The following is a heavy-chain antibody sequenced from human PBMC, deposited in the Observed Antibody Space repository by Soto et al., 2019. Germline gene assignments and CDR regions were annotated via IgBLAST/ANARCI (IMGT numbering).Heavy chain of an antibody. D-gene: IGHD3-16*02. CDR3: VRESSYPS. V-gene: IGHV3-66*01. CDR1: GFTVSRSY. J-gene: IGHJ5*02. Sequence: EVQVVESGGGLVQPGGSLRLSCAGSGFTVSRSYMSWVRQAPGKGLEWVSVLYSGSRAYYADSVKGRFTISRDNSKNTLYLQMNSLRADDTAVYYCVRESSYPSWGQGTQVTVSS. CDR2: LYSGSRA.